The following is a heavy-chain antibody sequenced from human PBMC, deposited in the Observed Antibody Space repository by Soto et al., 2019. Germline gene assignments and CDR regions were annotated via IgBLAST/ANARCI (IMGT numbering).Heavy chain of an antibody. J-gene: IGHJ3*02. V-gene: IGHV3-30-3*01. D-gene: IGHD3-16*02. Sequence: QVQLVESGGGVVQPGRSLRLSCAASGFTFSSYAMHWVRQAPGKGLDWVAVISYDGSNKYYADSVKGRVTISRDNSKNAVYLQMSSLRAEDTAVYYCAIALWDYVWGSYRYPAPVDAFDILGQGTMVTVSS. CDR2: ISYDGSNK. CDR3: AIALWDYVWGSYRYPAPVDAFDI. CDR1: GFTFSSYA.